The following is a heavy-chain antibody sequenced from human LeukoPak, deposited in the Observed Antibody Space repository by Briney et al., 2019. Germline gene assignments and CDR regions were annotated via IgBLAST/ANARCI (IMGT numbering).Heavy chain of an antibody. CDR3: ARGDTVTTFDS. V-gene: IGHV4-59*01. Sequence: ETLSLTCSVSGGPITSYYWSWIRQPPGKGLEWIGYIYYSGSTNHNPSLKSRVTVSVDTSTNQVSLKLSSVTAADTAIYFCARGDTVTTFDSWGQGTLVTVSS. D-gene: IGHD4-17*01. J-gene: IGHJ4*02. CDR1: GGPITSYY. CDR2: IYYSGST.